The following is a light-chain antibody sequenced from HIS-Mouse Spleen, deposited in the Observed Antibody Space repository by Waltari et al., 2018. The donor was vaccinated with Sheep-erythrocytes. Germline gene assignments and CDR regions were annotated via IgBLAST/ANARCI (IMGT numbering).Light chain of an antibody. CDR1: SSDVGGYNV. J-gene: IGLJ2*01. CDR2: DVS. CDR3: CSYAGSYTFVV. V-gene: IGLV2-11*01. Sequence: QSALTQPRAVSGSPGHSVTISCTGTSSDVGGYNVVSWYQQHPGKAPKLMIYDVSKRPSGVPDRFSGSKSGNTASLTISGLQAEDEADYYCCSYAGSYTFVVFGGGTKLTVL.